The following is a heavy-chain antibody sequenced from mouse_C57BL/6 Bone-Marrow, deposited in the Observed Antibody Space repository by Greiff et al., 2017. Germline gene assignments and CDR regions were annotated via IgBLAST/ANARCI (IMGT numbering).Heavy chain of an antibody. CDR2: IWSGGST. CDR1: GFSLTSYG. Sequence: VQLQQSGPGLVQPSQSLSITCTVSGFSLTSYGVHWVRQSPGKGLEWLGVIWSGGSTDYNAAFISRLSISKDNSKSQVFFKMTSLKTDDTAIYYCAGDYGNAMDYWGQGTSVTVSS. D-gene: IGHD1-1*01. J-gene: IGHJ4*01. CDR3: AGDYGNAMDY. V-gene: IGHV2-2*01.